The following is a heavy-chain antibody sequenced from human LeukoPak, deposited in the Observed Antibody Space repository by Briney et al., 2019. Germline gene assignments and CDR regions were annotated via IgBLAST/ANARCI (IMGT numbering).Heavy chain of an antibody. Sequence: PSETLSLTCAVYGGSFSGYYWSWIRQRPGKGLEWIGEINHSGSTNYNPSLKSRVTISVDTSKNQFSLKLTSVTAADTAVYYCARSTPGNYCCLFDYWGQGTLVTVSS. CDR1: GGSFSGYY. V-gene: IGHV4-34*01. D-gene: IGHD1-26*01. CDR3: ARSTPGNYCCLFDY. J-gene: IGHJ4*02. CDR2: INHSGST.